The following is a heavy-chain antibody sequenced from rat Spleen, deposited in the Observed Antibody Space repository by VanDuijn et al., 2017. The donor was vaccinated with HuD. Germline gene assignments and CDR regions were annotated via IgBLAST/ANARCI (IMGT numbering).Heavy chain of an antibody. Sequence: EVQLVESGGGLVQPGRSLRLSCAASGFTFSNYDMAWVRQAPTKGLDWIASISTGGGNTYYRDSVKGRFTISRDNAKNTQYLQMDSLRSEDTATYFCARQQQLFPKGFAYWGQGTLVTVSS. V-gene: IGHV5S13*01. CDR1: GFTFSNYD. J-gene: IGHJ3*01. CDR2: ISTGGGNT. D-gene: IGHD1-2*01. CDR3: ARQQQLFPKGFAY.